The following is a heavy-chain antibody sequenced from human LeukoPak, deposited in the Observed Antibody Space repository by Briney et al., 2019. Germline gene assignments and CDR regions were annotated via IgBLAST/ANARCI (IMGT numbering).Heavy chain of an antibody. D-gene: IGHD3-10*02. CDR1: GYTFTSYD. V-gene: IGHV1-8*03. CDR3: AIAATNVPSYYMDV. J-gene: IGHJ6*03. CDR2: INPNSGNT. Sequence: ASVKVSCKASGYTFTSYDINWVRQATGQGLEWMGWINPNSGNTGYAQKFQGRVTITTNASISTAYMELSSLRSEDTAVYYCAIAATNVPSYYMDVWGKGTTVTVSS.